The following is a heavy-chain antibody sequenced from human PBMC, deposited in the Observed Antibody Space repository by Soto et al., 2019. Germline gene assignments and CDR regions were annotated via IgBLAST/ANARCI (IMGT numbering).Heavy chain of an antibody. Sequence: SETLSLTCAVYGGSFSGYYWSWIRQPPGKGLEWIGRVYDSGSTNYNPSLKSRVTISVDTSKNQLSLKLSSVTAADTAVYYCARGTRGYSSNWFQTEGMDVWGQGTTVTVSS. CDR2: VYDSGST. V-gene: IGHV4-34*01. J-gene: IGHJ6*02. D-gene: IGHD6-13*01. CDR3: ARGTRGYSSNWFQTEGMDV. CDR1: GGSFSGYY.